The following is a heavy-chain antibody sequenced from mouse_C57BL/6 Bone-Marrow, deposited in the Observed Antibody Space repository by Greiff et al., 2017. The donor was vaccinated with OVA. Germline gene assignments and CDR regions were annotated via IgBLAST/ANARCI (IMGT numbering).Heavy chain of an antibody. V-gene: IGHV1-61*01. Sequence: VQLQQPGAELVRPGSSVKLSCKASGYTFTSYWMDWVKQRPGQGLEWIGNIYPSDSETHYNQKFKDKATLTVDKSSSTAYMQLSSLTSEDSAVYYCAREGFITTVVAPYYFDYWGQGTTLTVSS. CDR1: GYTFTSYW. J-gene: IGHJ2*01. D-gene: IGHD1-1*01. CDR3: AREGFITTVVAPYYFDY. CDR2: IYPSDSET.